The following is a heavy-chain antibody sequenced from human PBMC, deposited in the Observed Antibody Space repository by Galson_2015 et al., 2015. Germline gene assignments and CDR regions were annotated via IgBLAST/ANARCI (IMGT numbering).Heavy chain of an antibody. CDR1: SGSISSGDYY. V-gene: IGHV4-30-4*01. D-gene: IGHD4-17*01. CDR3: ARFLMTTVTSGGFDI. J-gene: IGHJ3*02. CDR2: IYNSGST. Sequence: TLSLTCTVSSGSISSGDYYWSWIRQPPGKGLEWIGYIYNSGSTYYNPSLKSRVTMSVDTSKNQFSLKLSSVTAADTAVYYCARFLMTTVTSGGFDIWGQGTMVTVSS.